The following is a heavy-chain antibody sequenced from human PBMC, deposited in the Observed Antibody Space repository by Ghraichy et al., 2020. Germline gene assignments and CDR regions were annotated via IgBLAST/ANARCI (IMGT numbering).Heavy chain of an antibody. CDR2: IKTDGSTT. Sequence: ETLSLTCAASGFAFSTYWLHWVRQAPGKGLEWVLRIKTDGSTTIYADSVKGRFIISRDNAENTLYLQMNSLRVEDTAVYYCASDLDWILFDHWCQGTLVTVSS. J-gene: IGHJ4*02. D-gene: IGHD3-3*01. CDR3: ASDLDWILFDH. CDR1: GFAFSTYW. V-gene: IGHV3-74*01.